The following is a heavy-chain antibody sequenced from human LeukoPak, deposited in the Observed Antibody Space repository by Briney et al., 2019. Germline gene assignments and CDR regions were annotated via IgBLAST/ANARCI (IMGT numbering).Heavy chain of an antibody. CDR1: GFTFSDYY. D-gene: IGHD5-24*01. J-gene: IGHJ4*02. Sequence: GGSLRLSCAASGFTFSDYYMSWIRQAPGKGLEWISYLSSRGTTKYYADSVKDRFTISRDNAKNSLYLQMDSLRAEDTAVYYCARDGYNLELDYWGQGTLVTVSS. CDR2: LSSRGTTK. CDR3: ARDGYNLELDY. V-gene: IGHV3-11*01.